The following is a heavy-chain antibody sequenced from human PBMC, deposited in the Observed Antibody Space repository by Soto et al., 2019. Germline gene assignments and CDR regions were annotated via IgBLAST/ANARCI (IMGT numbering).Heavy chain of an antibody. J-gene: IGHJ4*02. CDR2: INSDGSMT. D-gene: IGHD7-27*01. V-gene: IGHV3-74*01. Sequence: GGSLRLSCAASGFTLSSYWMHWVRQAPGKGLVWVSRINSDGSMTNYADSVKGRFTISRDNAKNTLYLQMNSLRAEDTAVYYCASAYQLGIFSPYWGKGTLVTLSS. CDR3: ASAYQLGIFSPY. CDR1: GFTLSSYW.